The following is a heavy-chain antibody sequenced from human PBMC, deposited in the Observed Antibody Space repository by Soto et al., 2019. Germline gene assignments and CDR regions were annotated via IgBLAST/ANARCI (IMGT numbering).Heavy chain of an antibody. CDR2: ISDSGST. D-gene: IGHD2-15*01. V-gene: IGHV4-31*03. CDR1: GGYISSGGYY. CDR3: ARTYCIGGSCYSADWFAP. J-gene: IGHJ5*02. Sequence: PSETLSLTCSVSGGYISSGGYYWSWIRQHPEKGLEWIGYISDSGSTYYNPSLESRLTISADTSKNQFSLRLSSVTAADTAIYYCARTYCIGGSCYSADWFAPWGQGTRVTVSS.